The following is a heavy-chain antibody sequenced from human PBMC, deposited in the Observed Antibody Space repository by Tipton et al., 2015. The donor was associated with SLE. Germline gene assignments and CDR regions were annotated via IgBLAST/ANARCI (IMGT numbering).Heavy chain of an antibody. J-gene: IGHJ3*02. CDR1: GFIFSSYE. CDR2: ISSSGSTI. V-gene: IGHV3-48*03. D-gene: IGHD4-17*01. Sequence: GSLRLSCAASGFIFSSYEMNWVRQAPGKGLEWVSYISSSGSTIYYADSVKGRFTISRDNAKNSLYLQMNSLRADDTAVYYCARVGTVTTPDAFDIWGQGTMVTVSS. CDR3: ARVGTVTTPDAFDI.